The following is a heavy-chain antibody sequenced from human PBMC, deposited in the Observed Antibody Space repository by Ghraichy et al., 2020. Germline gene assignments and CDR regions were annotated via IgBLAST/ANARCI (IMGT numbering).Heavy chain of an antibody. CDR2: ISGSGGST. Sequence: GGSLRLSCAASGFTFSSYAMSWVRQALGKGLEWVSAISGSGGSTYYADSVKGRFTISRDNSKNTLYLQMNSLRAEDTAVYYCAKDDGYSYDHDAFDIWGQGTMVTVSS. V-gene: IGHV3-23*01. CDR3: AKDDGYSYDHDAFDI. D-gene: IGHD5-18*01. CDR1: GFTFSSYA. J-gene: IGHJ3*02.